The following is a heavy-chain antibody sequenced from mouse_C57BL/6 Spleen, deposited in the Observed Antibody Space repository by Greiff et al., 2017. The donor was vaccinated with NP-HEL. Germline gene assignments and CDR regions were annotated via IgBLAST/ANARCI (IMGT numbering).Heavy chain of an antibody. Sequence: QVQLQQPGAELVRPGSSVKLSCKASGYTFTSYWMPWVKQRPIQGLEWIGNIDPSDSETHYNQKFKDKATLTVDKSSSTAYMQLSSRTSEDSAVYYCARGNYSNFCWYFDVWGTGTTVTVSS. CDR1: GYTFTSYW. J-gene: IGHJ1*03. D-gene: IGHD2-5*01. V-gene: IGHV1-52*01. CDR3: ARGNYSNFCWYFDV. CDR2: IDPSDSET.